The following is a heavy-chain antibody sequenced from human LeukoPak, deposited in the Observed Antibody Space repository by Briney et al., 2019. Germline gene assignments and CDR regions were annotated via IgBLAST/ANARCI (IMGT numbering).Heavy chain of an antibody. CDR3: ARRGLGRPDY. Sequence: KPSETLSLTCAVYGGSFSGFYWSWIRQPPGKGLEWIGEIIHSGSTNYNPSLKSRVTISVDTSKNQFSLNLSSVTAADTAVYYCARRGLGRPDYWGQGTLVTVSS. V-gene: IGHV4-34*12. CDR2: IIHSGST. J-gene: IGHJ4*02. D-gene: IGHD3-10*01. CDR1: GGSFSGFY.